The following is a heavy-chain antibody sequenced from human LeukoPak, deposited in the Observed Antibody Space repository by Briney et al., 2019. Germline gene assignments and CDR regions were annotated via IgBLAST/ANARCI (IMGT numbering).Heavy chain of an antibody. CDR1: GYSFTSYW. J-gene: IGHJ6*02. D-gene: IGHD4-23*01. V-gene: IGHV5-51*01. CDR3: ARVSTMVTPLNYYYYGMDV. CDR2: IYPGDSDT. Sequence: GESLKISCKGSGYSFTSYWIGWVRQMPGKGLEWMGIIYPGDSDTRYSPSFQGQVTISADKSISTAYLQWSSLKASDTAMYYCARVSTMVTPLNYYYYGMDVWGQGTTVTVSS.